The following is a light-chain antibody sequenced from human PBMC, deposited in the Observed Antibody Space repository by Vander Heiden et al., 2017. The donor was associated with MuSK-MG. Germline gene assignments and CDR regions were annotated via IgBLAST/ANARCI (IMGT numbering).Light chain of an antibody. CDR1: DNDVGGDNY. CDR2: DGN. CDR3: SSDSSTRTLV. Sequence: SALTQPASVPGSPGQSLSIPCTGTDNDVGGDNYVSWYQQVPGNALKLLIFDGNNRASGVANRFSGSKSDYTASLTISGRETEDEADYFCSSDSSTRTLVFGTGTKVTVL. J-gene: IGLJ1*01. V-gene: IGLV2-14*01.